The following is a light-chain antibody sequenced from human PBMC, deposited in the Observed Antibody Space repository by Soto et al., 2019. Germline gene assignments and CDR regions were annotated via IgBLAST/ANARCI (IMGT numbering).Light chain of an antibody. CDR2: AAS. Sequence: AIRMTQSPSSFSASTGDRVTITCRASQGISSYLAWYQQKPGKAPKLLIYAASTLQSGVPSRFSGSGSGTDFTLTISCLQSEDFATYYCQQYYSYLTFGQGTRLAI. V-gene: IGKV1-8*01. CDR3: QQYYSYLT. CDR1: QGISSY. J-gene: IGKJ5*01.